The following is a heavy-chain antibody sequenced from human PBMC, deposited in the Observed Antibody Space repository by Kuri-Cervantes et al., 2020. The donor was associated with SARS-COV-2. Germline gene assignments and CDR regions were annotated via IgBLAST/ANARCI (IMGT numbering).Heavy chain of an antibody. CDR1: GGSFSGYY. CDR3: ANSLSHYFDY. CDR2: INHSGST. Sequence: SQTLSLTCAVYGGSFSGYYWSWTRQPPGKGLEWIGEINHSGSTNYNPSLKSRVTVSVDTSKNQFSLKLSSVTAADTAVYYCANSLSHYFDYWGQGTLVTVSS. D-gene: IGHD2-15*01. J-gene: IGHJ4*02. V-gene: IGHV4-34*01.